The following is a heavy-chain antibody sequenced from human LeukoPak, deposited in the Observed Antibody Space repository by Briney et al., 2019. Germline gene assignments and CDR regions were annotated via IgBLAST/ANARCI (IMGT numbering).Heavy chain of an antibody. V-gene: IGHV1-2*06. Sequence: ASVNVSCKASGYTFTGYYMHWVRQAPGQGLEWMGRINPNSGGTNYAQKFQGRVTMTRDTSISTAYMELSRLRSDDTAVYYCASEGDYYDSSGYYSEGAFDYWGQGTLVTVSS. J-gene: IGHJ4*02. D-gene: IGHD3-22*01. CDR3: ASEGDYYDSSGYYSEGAFDY. CDR2: INPNSGGT. CDR1: GYTFTGYY.